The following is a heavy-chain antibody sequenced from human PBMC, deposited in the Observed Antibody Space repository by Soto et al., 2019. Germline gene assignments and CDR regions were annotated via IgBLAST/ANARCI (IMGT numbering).Heavy chain of an antibody. CDR3: ARVGAGAAAGTGYYYGMDV. V-gene: IGHV4-30-4*01. Sequence: SETLSLTCTVSGGSISSDDYYWSWIRQPPGKSLEWIGYIYYSGYTFDNPSLTSRVTLSVDTSKNQFSLKLTSVTAADTAVYYCARVGAGAAAGTGYYYGMDVWGQGTTVTVSS. J-gene: IGHJ6*02. D-gene: IGHD6-13*01. CDR2: IYYSGYT. CDR1: GGSISSDDYY.